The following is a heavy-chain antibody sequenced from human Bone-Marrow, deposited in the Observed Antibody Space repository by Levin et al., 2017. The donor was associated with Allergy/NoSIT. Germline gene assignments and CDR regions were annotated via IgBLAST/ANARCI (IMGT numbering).Heavy chain of an antibody. CDR1: GFTFSSYD. J-gene: IGHJ4*02. CDR2: ISSDETKK. Sequence: GESLKISCAGSGFTFSSYDMHWVRQAPGKGLEWVAIISSDETKKYYEDSVKGRFTISRDNSKNTLYVQMNSLRAEDTAVYYCARHRYSSLDDHYFDFWGQGTRVTVSS. CDR3: ARHRYSSLDDHYFDF. D-gene: IGHD3-16*02. V-gene: IGHV3-30-3*01.